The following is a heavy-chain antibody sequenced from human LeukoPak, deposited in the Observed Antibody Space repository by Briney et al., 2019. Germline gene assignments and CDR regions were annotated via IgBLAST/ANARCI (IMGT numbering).Heavy chain of an antibody. D-gene: IGHD2-2*01. CDR2: ISYDGSNK. J-gene: IGHJ4*02. CDR1: GFTFSSYA. V-gene: IGHV3-30*01. Sequence: GGSLRLSCAASGFTFSSYAMHWVRQAPGKGLERVAVISYDGSNKYYADSVKGRFTISRDNSKNTLYLQMNSLRAEDTAVYYCARDRGYCSSTSCSLDYWGQGTLVTVSS. CDR3: ARDRGYCSSTSCSLDY.